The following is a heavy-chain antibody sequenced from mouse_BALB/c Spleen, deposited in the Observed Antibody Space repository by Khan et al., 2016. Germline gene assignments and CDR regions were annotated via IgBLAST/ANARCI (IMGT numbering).Heavy chain of an antibody. CDR2: ISYSGST. J-gene: IGHJ4*01. CDR1: GYSITSDYA. Sequence: EVQLQESGPGLVKPSQSLSLTCTVTGYSITSDYAWNWIRQFPGNKLEWMGYISYSGSTSINPSLQSRISITRDTSKNQFFLQLNSVTTEDTATYYCASYYGNYYAMDYWGQGTSVTVSS. CDR3: ASYYGNYYAMDY. D-gene: IGHD2-1*01. V-gene: IGHV3-2*02.